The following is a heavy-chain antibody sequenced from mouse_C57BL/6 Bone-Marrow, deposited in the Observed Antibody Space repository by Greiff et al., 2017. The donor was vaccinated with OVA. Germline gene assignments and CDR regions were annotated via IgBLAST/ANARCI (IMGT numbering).Heavy chain of an antibody. J-gene: IGHJ2*01. CDR1: GFNIKDDY. V-gene: IGHV14-4*01. CDR3: TTGEVYYCGSRG. CDR2: IDPENGDT. Sequence: EVQLQQSGAELVRPGASVKLSCTASGFNIKDDYMHWVKQRPEQGLEWIGWIDPENGDTKYASKFQGKATITADTSSNTAYLQLSSLTSEDTAVYYGTTGEVYYCGSRGWGQGTTLTVSS. D-gene: IGHD1-1*01.